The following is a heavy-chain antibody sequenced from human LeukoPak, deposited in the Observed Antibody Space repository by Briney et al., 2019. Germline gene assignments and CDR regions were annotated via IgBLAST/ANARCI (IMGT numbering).Heavy chain of an antibody. V-gene: IGHV4-34*01. J-gene: IGHJ5*02. CDR1: GGSFSGNY. CDR3: RGDIVVVPATITTSNWFDP. D-gene: IGHD2-2*01. CDR2: INHSGTT. Sequence: SETLSLTCAVYGGSFSGNYWSWIRQPPGKGLEWIGDINHSGTTNYNPSLKSRVTISVDTSKNQFSLKLSSVTAADTAVYYCRGDIVVVPATITTSNWFDPWGQGTLVTVSS.